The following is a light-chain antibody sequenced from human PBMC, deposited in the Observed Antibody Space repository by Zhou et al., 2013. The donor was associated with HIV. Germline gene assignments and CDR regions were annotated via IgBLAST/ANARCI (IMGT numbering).Light chain of an antibody. CDR3: QQYKIYPLT. CDR2: GAS. Sequence: DIQMTQSPSSLSASVGDRVTINCRASQTITTYLNWYQQKPGKVPKLLISGASSLQTGVPLRFSGSGFGTDFTLTISNLQPEDIATYYCQQYKIYPLTFGGGTKVEIK. J-gene: IGKJ4*01. CDR1: QTITTY. V-gene: IGKV1-39*01.